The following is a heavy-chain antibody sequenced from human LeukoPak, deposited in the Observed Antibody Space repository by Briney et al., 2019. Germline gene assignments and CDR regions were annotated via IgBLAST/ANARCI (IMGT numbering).Heavy chain of an antibody. J-gene: IGHJ3*02. Sequence: ASVKVSCKASGYTFTSYGISWVRQAPGQGLEWMGWISAYNGNTNYAQKLQGRVTITTDTSTSTAYMELRSLRSDDTAVYYCARDHYDSRDPDAFDIWGQGTMVTVSS. CDR2: ISAYNGNT. D-gene: IGHD3-22*01. CDR3: ARDHYDSRDPDAFDI. V-gene: IGHV1-18*01. CDR1: GYTFTSYG.